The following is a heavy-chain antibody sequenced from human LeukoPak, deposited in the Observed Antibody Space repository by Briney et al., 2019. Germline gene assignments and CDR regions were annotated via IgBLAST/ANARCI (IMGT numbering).Heavy chain of an antibody. D-gene: IGHD3-10*01. CDR2: VSSTGGDK. Sequence: GWSVTLSCRGSGGRFDDYYLSWIRQAPGKGRKWISYVSSTGGDKFYADPVKGRFTISRDNARNSVYMEMNDLMAEDTAFYYCARGENGSFDYLGQGTLVIVSS. V-gene: IGHV3-11*01. CDR3: ARGENGSFDY. J-gene: IGHJ4*02. CDR1: GGRFDDYY.